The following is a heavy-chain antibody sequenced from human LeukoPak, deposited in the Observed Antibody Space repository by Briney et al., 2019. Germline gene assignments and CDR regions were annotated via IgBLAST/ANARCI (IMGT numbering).Heavy chain of an antibody. V-gene: IGHV1-69*04. D-gene: IGHD2-2*01. CDR3: ARDGGASKEVPAATNYFDY. CDR1: GGTFSSYA. J-gene: IGHJ4*02. Sequence: SVKVSCKASGGTFSSYAISWVRQAPGQGLEWMGRIIPILGIANYAQKFQGRVTITADKSTSTAYMELSSLRSEDTAVYYCARDGGASKEVPAATNYFDYGGREPLATVSS. CDR2: IIPILGIA.